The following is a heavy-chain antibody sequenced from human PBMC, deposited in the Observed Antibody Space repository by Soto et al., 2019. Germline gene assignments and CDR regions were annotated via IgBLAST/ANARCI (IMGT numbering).Heavy chain of an antibody. CDR3: ARDYRKTNWFDP. V-gene: IGHV1-69*13. CDR1: GGTFSSYA. CDR2: IIPIFGTA. D-gene: IGHD3-16*02. Sequence: GASVKVSCKASGGTFSSYAISWVRQAPGQGLEWMGGIIPIFGTANYAQKFQGRVTITADESTSTAYMELSSLRSEDTAVYYCARDYRKTNWFDPWGQGTLVTVSS. J-gene: IGHJ5*02.